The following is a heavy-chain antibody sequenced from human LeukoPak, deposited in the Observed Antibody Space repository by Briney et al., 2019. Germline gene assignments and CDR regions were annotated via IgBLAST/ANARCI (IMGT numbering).Heavy chain of an antibody. Sequence: GGSLRLSCAASGFTFSGSAMHWVRQASGKGLEWVDRIRSKANSYATAYAASVKGRFTISRDDSKNTAYLQMNSLKTEDTAVYYCTRGIAVAGRFYYYGMDVWGQGTTVTVSS. D-gene: IGHD6-19*01. V-gene: IGHV3-73*01. J-gene: IGHJ6*02. CDR1: GFTFSGSA. CDR2: IRSKANSYAT. CDR3: TRGIAVAGRFYYYGMDV.